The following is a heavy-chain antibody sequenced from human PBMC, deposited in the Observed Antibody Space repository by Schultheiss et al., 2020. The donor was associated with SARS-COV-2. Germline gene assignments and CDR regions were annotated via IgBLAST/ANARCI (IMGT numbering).Heavy chain of an antibody. CDR2: IYYSGST. J-gene: IGHJ5*02. V-gene: IGHV4-59*01. CDR3: AREIDAIDSSGHWFDP. D-gene: IGHD3-22*01. CDR1: GGSISSYY. Sequence: SQTLSLTCPVSGGSISSYYWSWIRQPPGKGLEWIGYIYYSGSTNYNPSLKSRVTISVDTSKNQFSLKLSSVTAADTAVYYCAREIDAIDSSGHWFDPWGQGTLVTVSS.